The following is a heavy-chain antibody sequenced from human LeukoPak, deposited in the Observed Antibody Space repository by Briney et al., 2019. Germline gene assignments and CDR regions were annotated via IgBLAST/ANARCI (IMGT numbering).Heavy chain of an antibody. J-gene: IGHJ4*02. CDR3: ARSTGTTMFIDH. CDR2: IIPIFGTA. D-gene: IGHD3-10*02. V-gene: IGHV1-69*13. Sequence: SVKVSCKASGGTFSSYAISWVRQAPGQGLEWMGGIIPIFGTANYAQKFQGRVTITADESTSTAYMELSSLRSEDTAVYYCARSTGTTMFIDHWGQGTLVTVSS. CDR1: GGTFSSYA.